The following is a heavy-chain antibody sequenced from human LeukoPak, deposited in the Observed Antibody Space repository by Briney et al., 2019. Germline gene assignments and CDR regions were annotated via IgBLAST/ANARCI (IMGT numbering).Heavy chain of an antibody. CDR1: GGTFSSYA. D-gene: IGHD3-3*01. Sequence: SVKVSCKVSGGTFSSYAISWVRQAPGQGLEWMGGIIPIFGTANYAQKFQGRVTITTDESTSTAYMELSSLRSGDTAVYYCARASDFWSGQPHYYYYYMDVWGKGTTVTVSS. V-gene: IGHV1-69*05. CDR2: IIPIFGTA. CDR3: ARASDFWSGQPHYYYYYMDV. J-gene: IGHJ6*03.